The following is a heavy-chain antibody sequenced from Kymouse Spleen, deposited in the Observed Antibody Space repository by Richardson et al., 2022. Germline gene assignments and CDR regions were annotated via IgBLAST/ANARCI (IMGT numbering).Heavy chain of an antibody. D-gene: IGHD1-20*01,IGHD1-7*01. CDR2: ISYDGSNK. CDR3: AKEGYNWNQGAFDI. V-gene: IGHV3-30*18. Sequence: QVQLVESGGGVVQPGRSLRLSCAASGFTFSSYGMHWVRQAPGKGLEWVAVISYDGSNKYYADSVKGRFTISRDNSKNTLYLQMNSLRAEDTAVYYCAKEGYNWNQGAFDIWGQGTMVTVSS. CDR1: GFTFSSYG. J-gene: IGHJ3*02.